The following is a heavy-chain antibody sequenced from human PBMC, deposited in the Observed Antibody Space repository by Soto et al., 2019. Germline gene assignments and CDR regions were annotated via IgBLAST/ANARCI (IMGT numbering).Heavy chain of an antibody. CDR2: IIPIFGTA. CDR3: AREGTMVPQTYDY. Sequence: SVKVSCKASGGTFSSYAISWVRQAPGQGLEWMGGIIPIFGTANYAQKFQGWVTMTRDTSISTAYMELSRLRSDDTAVYYCAREGTMVPQTYDYWGQGTLVTVSS. J-gene: IGHJ4*02. CDR1: GGTFSSYA. D-gene: IGHD3-10*01. V-gene: IGHV1-69*05.